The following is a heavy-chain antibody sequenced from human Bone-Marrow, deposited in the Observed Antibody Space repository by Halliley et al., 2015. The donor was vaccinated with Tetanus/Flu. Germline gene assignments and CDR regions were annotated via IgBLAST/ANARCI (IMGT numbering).Heavy chain of an antibody. CDR3: AMVPRLAATPQYYYYGMDV. V-gene: IGHV1-69*01. CDR1: GGSFRSYA. D-gene: IGHD3-10*01. Sequence: QLVQSGAEVKKPGSSVKVSCKASGGSFRSYAISWVRQAAGQGLEWMGGIIPMFGTPTYAQNFQGRVTIAADESTTTVFMRLSSLRSEDTAMYYWAMVPRLAATPQYYYYGMDVGGQGTPVTVSS. J-gene: IGHJ6*02. CDR2: IIPMFGTP.